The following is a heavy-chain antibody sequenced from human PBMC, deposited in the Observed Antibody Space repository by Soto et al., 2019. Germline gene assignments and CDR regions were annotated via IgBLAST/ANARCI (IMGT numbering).Heavy chain of an antibody. J-gene: IGHJ3*01. V-gene: IGHV3-23*01. CDR3: AKTIVPAGMDAFDV. CDR2: ISASGSYT. D-gene: IGHD2-2*01. Sequence: EVQLLESGGDLIQAGGSLRLSCAASGFTLSSYALTWVRQGPGKGLEWVSVISASGSYTFFRDSVKGRFTISRDTSKNTLYLQMNSLRVEDTAVYYCAKTIVPAGMDAFDVWGRGTMVTVSS. CDR1: GFTLSSYA.